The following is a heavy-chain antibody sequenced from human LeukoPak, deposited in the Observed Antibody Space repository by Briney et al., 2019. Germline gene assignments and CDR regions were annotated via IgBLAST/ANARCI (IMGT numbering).Heavy chain of an antibody. CDR2: ISYDGSNK. V-gene: IGHV3-30*03. CDR1: GFTFSSYG. J-gene: IGHJ4*02. CDR3: ARVYFRPNWNDNRFATDY. D-gene: IGHD1-1*01. Sequence: GGSLRLSCAASGFTFSSYGMHWVRQAPCKGLEWVAVISYDGSNKYYADSVKGRFTISRDNSKNSLYLQMNSLRAEDTAVYYCARVYFRPNWNDNRFATDYWGQGTLVTVSS.